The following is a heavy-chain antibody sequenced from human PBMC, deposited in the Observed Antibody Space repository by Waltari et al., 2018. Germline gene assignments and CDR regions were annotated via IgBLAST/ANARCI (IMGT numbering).Heavy chain of an antibody. CDR2: MNPNSGNT. J-gene: IGHJ3*02. CDR3: ARGVGVAEFLDAFDI. Sequence: QVQLVQSGAEVKKPGASVKVSCKASGYTFTSYDINWVRQATGQGLEWMGWMNPNSGNTCYALKCQGRVTMTMNTAISTAYMELSSLRSEDTAVYYCARGVGVAEFLDAFDIWGQGTMVTVSS. V-gene: IGHV1-8*01. D-gene: IGHD6-19*01. CDR1: GYTFTSYD.